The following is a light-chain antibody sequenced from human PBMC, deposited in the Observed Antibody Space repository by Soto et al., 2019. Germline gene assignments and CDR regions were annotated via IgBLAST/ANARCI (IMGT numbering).Light chain of an antibody. J-gene: IGKJ1*01. Sequence: DIQMTQSPSTLSXXXXXXXXXXXXASQSISSWLAWYQQKPGKAPKLLIYDASSLESGVPSRFSGSGSGTEFTLTISSLQPDDFATYYCQHYNSYSEAFGQGTKVDIK. CDR1: QSISSW. CDR3: QHYNSYSEA. V-gene: IGKV1-5*01. CDR2: DAS.